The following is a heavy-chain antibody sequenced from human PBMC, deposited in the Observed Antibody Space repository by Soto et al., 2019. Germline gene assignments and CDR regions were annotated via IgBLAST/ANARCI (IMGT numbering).Heavy chain of an antibody. CDR2: INPSGVST. CDR1: GYTFTSYY. V-gene: IGHV1-46*03. J-gene: IGHJ4*02. Sequence: QVQLVQSGAEVKKPGASVKVSCKASGYTFTSYYMHWVRQAPGQGLEWMGIINPSGVSTSYAQKFQGRVTMTRDTSTSTVYMELSSLRSEDTTIYYCAREAVAAAFDYWGQGTLVTVSS. D-gene: IGHD2-15*01. CDR3: AREAVAAAFDY.